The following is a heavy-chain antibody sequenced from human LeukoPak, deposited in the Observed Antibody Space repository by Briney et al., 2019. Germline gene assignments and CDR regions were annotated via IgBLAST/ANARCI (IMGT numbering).Heavy chain of an antibody. CDR1: GYTFTSYY. D-gene: IGHD2-2*01. CDR2: INPSGGST. J-gene: IGHJ3*02. CDR3: ARDPDGSVVVGAFDI. V-gene: IGHV1-46*01. Sequence: ASVKVSCKASGYTFTSYYMHWVRQAPGQGLEWMGIINPSGGSTSYAQKFQGRVTMTRDMSTSTAYMELRSLRSDDTAVYYCARDPDGSVVVGAFDIWGQGTMVTVSS.